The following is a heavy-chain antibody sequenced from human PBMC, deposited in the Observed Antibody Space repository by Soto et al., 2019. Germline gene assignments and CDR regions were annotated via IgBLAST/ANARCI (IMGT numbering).Heavy chain of an antibody. CDR3: ARGGEHHGYDI. D-gene: IGHD2-21*01. CDR2: IDSDGSSA. V-gene: IGHV3-74*01. Sequence: EVQLVESGGGLVQPGGSVRLSCAASGFTFSRYWIHWVRQAPGKGLMWVSRIDSDGSSAIYGELVRGRFTISRDNAKNTLYLQMHSLTAEDTAVYYCARGGEHHGYDIWGQGTMVTVSP. CDR1: GFTFSRYW. J-gene: IGHJ3*02.